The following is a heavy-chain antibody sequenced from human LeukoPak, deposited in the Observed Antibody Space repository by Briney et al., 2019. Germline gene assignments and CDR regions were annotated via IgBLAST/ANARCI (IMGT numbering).Heavy chain of an antibody. J-gene: IGHJ3*02. CDR1: GFTFSSYW. D-gene: IGHD6-13*01. Sequence: PGGSLRLSCAASGFTFSSYWMSWVRQAPGKGLEWVSSISSSSSYIYYADSVKGRFTISRDNAKNSLYLQMNSLRAEDTAVYYCARDTWDIAAAPRGRYIWGQGTMVTVSS. V-gene: IGHV3-21*01. CDR3: ARDTWDIAAAPRGRYI. CDR2: ISSSSSYI.